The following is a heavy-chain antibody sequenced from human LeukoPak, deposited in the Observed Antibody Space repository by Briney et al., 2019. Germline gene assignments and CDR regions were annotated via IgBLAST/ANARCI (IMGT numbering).Heavy chain of an antibody. CDR1: GFTFSSYV. D-gene: IGHD3-10*01. V-gene: IGHV3-74*01. CDR3: TRAITYFYGSVTYDWFGS. CDR2: IKSDGST. J-gene: IGHJ5*01. Sequence: GGSLRLSCAASGFTFSSYVMHWVRQAPGKGLMWVARIKSDGSTIYADSVQGRFIISRDNAKNMVYLQMNSLRADDTAIYYCTRAITYFYGSVTYDWFGSWGQGTRVTVSS.